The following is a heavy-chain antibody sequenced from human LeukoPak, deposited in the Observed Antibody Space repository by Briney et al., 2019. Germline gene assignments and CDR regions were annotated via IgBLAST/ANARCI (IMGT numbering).Heavy chain of an antibody. Sequence: PSETLSLTCTVSGGSISSSSYYWGWIRQPPGKGLEWIGEINHSGGTNYNPSLKSRATMSVDTSKNHFSLILNSVTATDTAVYYCARRLWRVRKYYFDYWGQGTLVTVSS. J-gene: IGHJ4*02. CDR2: INHSGGT. V-gene: IGHV4-39*02. CDR3: ARRLWRVRKYYFDY. CDR1: GGSISSSSYY. D-gene: IGHD4/OR15-4a*01.